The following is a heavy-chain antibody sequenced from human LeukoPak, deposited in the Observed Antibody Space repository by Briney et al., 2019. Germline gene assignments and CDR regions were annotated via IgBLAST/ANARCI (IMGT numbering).Heavy chain of an antibody. CDR2: INPSGGST. V-gene: IGHV1-46*01. CDR3: ARDYCTNGVCYFFDY. J-gene: IGHJ4*02. D-gene: IGHD2-8*01. CDR1: GYTFTSHY. Sequence: GASVKVSCKASGYTFTSHYMHWVRQAPGQGLEWMGIINPSGGSTSYAQKFQGRVTMTRDMSTSTVYMELSSLRSEDTAVYYCARDYCTNGVCYFFDYWGQGTLVTVSS.